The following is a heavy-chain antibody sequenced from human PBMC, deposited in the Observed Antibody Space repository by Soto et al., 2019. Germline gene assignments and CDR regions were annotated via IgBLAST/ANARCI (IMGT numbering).Heavy chain of an antibody. CDR1: GGSISSGGYY. CDR2: TYYSGST. V-gene: IGHV4-31*03. CDR3: ARTLIVVVPAAKKQNWFDP. J-gene: IGHJ5*02. D-gene: IGHD2-2*01. Sequence: SETLSLTCTVSGGSISSGGYYWSWIRQHPGKGLEWIGYTYYSGSTYYNPSLKSRVTISVDTSKNQFSLKLSSVTAADTAVYYCARTLIVVVPAAKKQNWFDPWGQGTLVTVSS.